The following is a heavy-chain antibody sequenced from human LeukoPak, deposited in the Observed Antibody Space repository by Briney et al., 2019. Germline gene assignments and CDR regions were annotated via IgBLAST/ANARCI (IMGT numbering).Heavy chain of an antibody. Sequence: GGSLRLSCAASGFTFNSYGMSWVRQAPGKGLEWVSGINCNGGSTCYADSVKGRFTISRDNSKNSLYLQMNSLRAEDTALYHCARANVENDYEPYYYYGMDVWGQGTTVTVSS. D-gene: IGHD4-17*01. V-gene: IGHV3-20*01. J-gene: IGHJ6*02. CDR1: GFTFNSYG. CDR2: INCNGGST. CDR3: ARANVENDYEPYYYYGMDV.